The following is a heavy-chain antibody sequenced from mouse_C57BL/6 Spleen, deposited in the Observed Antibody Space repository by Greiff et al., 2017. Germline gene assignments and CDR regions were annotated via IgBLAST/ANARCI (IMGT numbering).Heavy chain of an antibody. J-gene: IGHJ3*01. CDR3: ARGGIYYDYGSYAY. D-gene: IGHD2-4*01. CDR2: IYPGSGST. CDR1: GYTFTSYW. Sequence: QVQLQQPGAELVKPGASVKMSCKASGYTFTSYWITWVKQRPGQGLEWIGDIYPGSGSTNYNEKFKSKATLTVDTSSSTAYMQLSSLTSEDSAVYYCARGGIYYDYGSYAYWGQGTLVTVYA. V-gene: IGHV1-55*01.